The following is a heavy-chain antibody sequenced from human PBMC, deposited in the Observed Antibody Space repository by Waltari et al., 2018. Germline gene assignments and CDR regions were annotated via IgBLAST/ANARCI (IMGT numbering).Heavy chain of an antibody. CDR2: ISAYNGNT. V-gene: IGHV1-18*01. D-gene: IGHD6-13*01. CDR1: GYTFTSSG. Sequence: QVQLVQSGAEVKKPGASVKVSCKASGYTFTSSGISWVRQATGQWLEWMGWISAYNGNTNYAQKLQGRVTMTTDTSTSTAYMELRSLRSDDTAVYYCARVVAAAGRGGRFDPWGQGTLVTVSS. CDR3: ARVVAAAGRGGRFDP. J-gene: IGHJ5*02.